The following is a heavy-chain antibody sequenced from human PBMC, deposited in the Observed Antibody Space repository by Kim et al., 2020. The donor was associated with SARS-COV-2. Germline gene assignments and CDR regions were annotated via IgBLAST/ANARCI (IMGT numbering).Heavy chain of an antibody. CDR3: ARHFSAGDYGRPYYYYGMDV. D-gene: IGHD3-10*01. V-gene: IGHV4-39*01. CDR2: IYYSGST. J-gene: IGHJ6*02. Sequence: SETLSLTCTVSGGSISSSSYYWGWIRQPPGKGLEWIGSIYYSGSTYYNPSLKSRVTISVDTSKNQFSLKLSSVTAADTAVYYCARHFSAGDYGRPYYYYGMDVWGQGTTVTVSS. CDR1: GGSISSSSYY.